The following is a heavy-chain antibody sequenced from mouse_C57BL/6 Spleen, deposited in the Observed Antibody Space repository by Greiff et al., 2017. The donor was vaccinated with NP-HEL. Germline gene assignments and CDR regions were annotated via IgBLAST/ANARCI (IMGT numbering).Heavy chain of an antibody. J-gene: IGHJ2*01. CDR1: GYTFTSYG. V-gene: IGHV1-81*01. CDR2: IYPRSGNP. CDR3: AKGSYGSSVDD. Sequence: QVQLQQSGAELARPGASVKLSCKASGYTFTSYGISWVKQRTGQGLEWIGEIYPRSGNPYYNETFKGKATLTVDKSSSTEYMGLRSQTSEDSAVYFGAKGSYGSSVDDWGQGTTLTVSS. D-gene: IGHD1-1*01.